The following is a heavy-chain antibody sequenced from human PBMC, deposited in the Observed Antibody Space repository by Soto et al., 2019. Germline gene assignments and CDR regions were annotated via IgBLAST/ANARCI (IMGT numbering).Heavy chain of an antibody. Sequence: PSETLSLTCTVSGGSFKRGSYSWSWIRQPPGKGLEWIGYVYHTGRTSYTPSLKIRVSISMDTSKNQFSLNLDSVTAADTAVYFCARDFADFDSWGQGTLVTVSS. CDR2: VYHTGRT. V-gene: IGHV4-61*01. CDR1: GGSFKRGSYS. J-gene: IGHJ4*02. D-gene: IGHD3-3*01. CDR3: ARDFADFDS.